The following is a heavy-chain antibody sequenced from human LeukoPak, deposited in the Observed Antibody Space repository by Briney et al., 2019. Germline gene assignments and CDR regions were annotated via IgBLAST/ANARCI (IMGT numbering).Heavy chain of an antibody. J-gene: IGHJ4*02. Sequence: PSETLSLTCAVSGGSISSGGYSWSWIRQPPGKGLEWIGYIYHSGSTYYNPSLKSRVTISVDTSKNQFSLKLSSVTAADTAVYYCARQGDNSSRKWKEMDYWGQGTLVTVSS. V-gene: IGHV4-30-2*03. D-gene: IGHD6-13*01. CDR2: IYHSGST. CDR3: ARQGDNSSRKWKEMDY. CDR1: GGSISSGGYS.